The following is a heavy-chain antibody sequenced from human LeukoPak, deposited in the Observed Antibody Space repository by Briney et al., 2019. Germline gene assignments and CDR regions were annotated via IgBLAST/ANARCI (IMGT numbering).Heavy chain of an antibody. CDR3: ATPTAGTWHFDY. CDR2: IKQDASER. Sequence: GGSLRLSCAASGFTFSSYWMTWVRQAPGKGLEWVANIKQDASERYYVDSVKGRFTISRNNAKNSLYLQMNSLRAEDTAVYYCATPTAGTWHFDYWGQGTLVTVSS. CDR1: GFTFSSYW. V-gene: IGHV3-7*01. J-gene: IGHJ4*02. D-gene: IGHD1-1*01.